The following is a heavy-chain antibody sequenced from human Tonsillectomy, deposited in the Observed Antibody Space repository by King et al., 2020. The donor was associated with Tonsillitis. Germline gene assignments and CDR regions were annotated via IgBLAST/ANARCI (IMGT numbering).Heavy chain of an antibody. CDR2: IYYSGST. D-gene: IGHD3-22*01. V-gene: IGHV4-59*08. CDR1: GGSISSYY. J-gene: IGHJ3*02. Sequence: QLQESGPGLVKPSETLSLTCTVSGGSISSYYWSWIRQPPGKGLEWIGYIYYSGSTNYNPSLKSRVTISVDTSKNQFSLKLRSVTAADTAVYYCAKEYYDSSGRGPFDIWGQGTMVTVSS. CDR3: AKEYYDSSGRGPFDI.